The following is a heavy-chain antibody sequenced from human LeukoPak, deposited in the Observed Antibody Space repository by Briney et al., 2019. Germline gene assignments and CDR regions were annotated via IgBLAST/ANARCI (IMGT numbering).Heavy chain of an antibody. D-gene: IGHD2-15*01. V-gene: IGHV4-59*01. J-gene: IGHJ3*02. CDR1: GGSISSYY. Sequence: PSKTLSLTCTVSGGSISSYYWSWIRQPPGKGLEWIGYIYYSGSTNYNPSLKSRVTISVDTSKNQFSLKLSSVTAADTAVYYCARDVRYCSGGSCYVAFDIWGQGTMVTVSS. CDR2: IYYSGST. CDR3: ARDVRYCSGGSCYVAFDI.